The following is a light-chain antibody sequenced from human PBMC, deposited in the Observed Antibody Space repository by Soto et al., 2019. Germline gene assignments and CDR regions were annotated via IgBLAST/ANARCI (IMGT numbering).Light chain of an antibody. V-gene: IGKV3-15*01. CDR3: QQYNNWPLA. CDR1: QSVSSN. J-gene: IGKJ4*01. Sequence: EVVMAQSPATLSVSPGETATLSCRASQSVSSNFLAWYQEKPGQAPRLLIYGASTRATGIPARFSGSGSGTEFTLTISSLQSEDFAVYYCQQYNNWPLAFGGGTKVDIK. CDR2: GAS.